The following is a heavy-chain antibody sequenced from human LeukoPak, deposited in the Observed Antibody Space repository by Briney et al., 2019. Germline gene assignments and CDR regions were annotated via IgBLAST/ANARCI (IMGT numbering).Heavy chain of an antibody. V-gene: IGHV3-74*01. CDR2: INSDETRT. J-gene: IGHJ6*02. D-gene: IGHD3/OR15-3a*01. Sequence: GGSLRLSCAASGFTFGSYWMHWVRQAPGKGLVWVPRINSDETRTNFADSVKGRFTISRDNAKNTLYLQMNSLRAEDTAVYYCARSTDSWTNYYGMDVWGQGTTVTVSS. CDR3: ARSTDSWTNYYGMDV. CDR1: GFTFGSYW.